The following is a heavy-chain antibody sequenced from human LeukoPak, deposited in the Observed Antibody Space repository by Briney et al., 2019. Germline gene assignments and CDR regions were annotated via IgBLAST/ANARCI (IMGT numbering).Heavy chain of an antibody. CDR2: TNKDGSEK. CDR3: VRDGNDGLNDWEY. D-gene: IGHD1-1*01. V-gene: IGHV3-7*03. Sequence: GGSLRLSCAASGFNFGSSWMTWARQAPGKGLEWVANTNKDGSEKWYVDSVKGRFTISRDNAKNSLYLQMNSLKAGDTALYYCVRDGNDGLNDWEYWGQGALVTVSS. J-gene: IGHJ1*01. CDR1: GFNFGSSW.